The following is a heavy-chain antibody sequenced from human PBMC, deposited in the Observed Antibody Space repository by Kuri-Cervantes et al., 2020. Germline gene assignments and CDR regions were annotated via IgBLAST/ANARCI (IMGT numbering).Heavy chain of an antibody. V-gene: IGHV3-7*01. CDR1: GFTFGEYG. Sequence: GESLKISCTVSGFTFGEYGLNWVRQAPGKGLEWVANIKQDGSEKYYVDSVKGQLTISRDNAKNSLYLQMNSLRAEDTAVYSCARDLPPSSWGQGTLVTVSS. J-gene: IGHJ5*02. CDR2: IKQDGSEK. CDR3: ARDLPPSS.